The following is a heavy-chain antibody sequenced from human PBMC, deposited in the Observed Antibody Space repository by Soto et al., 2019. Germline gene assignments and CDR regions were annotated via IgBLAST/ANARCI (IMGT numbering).Heavy chain of an antibody. D-gene: IGHD6-6*01. V-gene: IGHV3-23*01. CDR2: ISGSGGST. CDR1: GFTFSSYA. J-gene: IGHJ4*02. CDR3: AKDPSIASNYFDY. Sequence: EVQLLESGGGLVQPGGSLRLSCAASGFTFSSYAMSWVRQAPGKGLEWVSAISGSGGSTYYADSVKGRFTISRDNSKNTMYLQMNSLRAEDTAVYYCAKDPSIASNYFDYWGQGTLVTVSS.